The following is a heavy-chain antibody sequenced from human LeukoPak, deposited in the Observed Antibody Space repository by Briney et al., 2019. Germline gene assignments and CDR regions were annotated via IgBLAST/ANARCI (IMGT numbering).Heavy chain of an antibody. CDR3: ARGPIAAAGNPRYYYYMDV. J-gene: IGHJ6*03. CDR2: IYYSGST. V-gene: IGHV4-59*11. Sequence: SETLSLTCTVSGGSISSHYWSWLRQPPGKGLEWIGYIYYSGSTNYNPSLKSRVTISVDTSKNQFSLKLSSVTAADTAVYYCARGPIAAAGNPRYYYYMDVWGKGTTVTVSS. D-gene: IGHD6-13*01. CDR1: GGSISSHY.